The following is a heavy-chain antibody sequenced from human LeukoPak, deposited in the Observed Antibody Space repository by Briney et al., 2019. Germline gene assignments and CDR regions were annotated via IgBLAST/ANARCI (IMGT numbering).Heavy chain of an antibody. V-gene: IGHV3-30-3*01. CDR2: ISYDGSNK. CDR1: GFTFSSYA. CDR3: ARDDSVYRIAAAGTNY. Sequence: GGSLRHSCAASGFTFSSYAMHWVRQAPGKGLEWVAVISYDGSNKYYADSVKGRFTISRDNSKNTLYLQMNSLRAEDTAVYYCARDDSVYRIAAAGTNYWGQGTLVTVSS. J-gene: IGHJ4*02. D-gene: IGHD6-13*01.